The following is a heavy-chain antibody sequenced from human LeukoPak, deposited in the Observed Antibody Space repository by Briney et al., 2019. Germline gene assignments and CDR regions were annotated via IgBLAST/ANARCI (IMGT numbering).Heavy chain of an antibody. Sequence: GSSVKVSCKASGYTFTGYYMHWVRQAPGQGLEWMGWINPNSGGTNYAQKFQGRVTMTRDTSISTAYMELSRLRSDDTAVYYCARDFSGVVAIGYYFDYWGQGTLVTVSS. D-gene: IGHD2-2*01. CDR3: ARDFSGVVAIGYYFDY. CDR2: INPNSGGT. J-gene: IGHJ4*02. CDR1: GYTFTGYY. V-gene: IGHV1-2*02.